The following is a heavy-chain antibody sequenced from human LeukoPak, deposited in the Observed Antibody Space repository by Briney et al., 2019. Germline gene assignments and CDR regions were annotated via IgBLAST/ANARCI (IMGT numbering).Heavy chain of an antibody. CDR2: INTNTGNP. V-gene: IGHV7-4-1*02. CDR1: GYTFTTYA. D-gene: IGHD6-13*01. Sequence: GASVKVSCKASGYTFTTYALNWVRQAPGQGLEWMGWINTNTGNPTYAQGFTGRFVFSLDTSVSTAYLQINSLKAGDTAVYYCARGIAAHGLYYFDYWGQGTLVTVSS. CDR3: ARGIAAHGLYYFDY. J-gene: IGHJ4*02.